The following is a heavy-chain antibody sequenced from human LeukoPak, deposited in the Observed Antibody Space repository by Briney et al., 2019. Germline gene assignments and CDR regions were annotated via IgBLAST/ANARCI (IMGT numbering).Heavy chain of an antibody. CDR1: GGSISSGGYY. J-gene: IGHJ3*02. D-gene: IGHD6-13*01. CDR2: IYYSGST. V-gene: IGHV4-31*03. Sequence: SETLSLTCTVSGGSISSGGYYWSWIRQHPGKGLEWIGYIYYSGSTYYNPSLKSRVTISVDTSKNQFSLKLSSVTAADTAVYYCARVRYSSSWYDAFDIWGQGTMVTVSS. CDR3: ARVRYSSSWYDAFDI.